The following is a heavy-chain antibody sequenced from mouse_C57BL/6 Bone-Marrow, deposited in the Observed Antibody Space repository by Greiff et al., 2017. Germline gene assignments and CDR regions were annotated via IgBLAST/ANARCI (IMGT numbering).Heavy chain of an antibody. V-gene: IGHV1-59*01. D-gene: IGHD3-1*01. Sequence: QVQLQQPGAELVRPGTSVKLSCTASGYTFTSYWMHWVKQRPGQGLEWIGVIDPSDSYTNYNQKFKGKATLTVDTSSSTSYMQLSSLTSEDSAVYYCARSGVWGTGTTVTVSS. J-gene: IGHJ1*03. CDR1: GYTFTSYW. CDR2: IDPSDSYT. CDR3: ARSGV.